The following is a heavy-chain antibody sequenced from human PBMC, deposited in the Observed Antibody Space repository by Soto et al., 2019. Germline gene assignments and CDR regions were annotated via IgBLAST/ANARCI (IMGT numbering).Heavy chain of an antibody. CDR2: ISGGGGST. Sequence: EVQLLESGGGLVQPGGSLRLSCAASGFTFSSYAMSWVRQAPGKGLEWVSTISGGGGSTYYAYSVKGRFTISRDNTKNTLYLQMNSLRAEDTAVHYCAKDLWYSSSWNYYYGMDVWGQGTTVTVSS. V-gene: IGHV3-23*01. D-gene: IGHD6-13*01. CDR3: AKDLWYSSSWNYYYGMDV. J-gene: IGHJ6*02. CDR1: GFTFSSYA.